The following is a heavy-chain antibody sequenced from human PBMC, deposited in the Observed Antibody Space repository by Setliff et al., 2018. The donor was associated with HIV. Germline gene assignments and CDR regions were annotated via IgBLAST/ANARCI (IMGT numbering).Heavy chain of an antibody. V-gene: IGHV4-39*01. J-gene: IGHJ6*02. D-gene: IGHD2-15*01. CDR3: ARRGESTGSWFSSWYSYDMDV. Sequence: SETLSLTCTVSGVSLSSESYYWGWVRQPPGKALEWVGSMYYNGKICYNPYLRSRVTIFVDSSKNELSLRLQSVTAADTAVYYCARRGESTGSWFSSWYSYDMDVCGQGTPVTVSS. CDR1: GVSLSSESYY. CDR2: MYYNGKI.